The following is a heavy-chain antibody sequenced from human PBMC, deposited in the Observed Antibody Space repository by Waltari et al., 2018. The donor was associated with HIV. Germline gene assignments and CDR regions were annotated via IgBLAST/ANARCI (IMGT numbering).Heavy chain of an antibody. CDR1: GFTFSSHD. J-gene: IGHJ2*01. CDR2: ISYEAREK. Sequence: EVKLVESGGGAVQTGGSLRLSCEGSGFTFSSHDMDWVRQTPGKGKEWVAQISYEAREKFHGDSVRGRFVVARDNARNSIFLQMNNLRDDDTGVYVCVRQPLRHDL. V-gene: IGHV3-7*01. CDR3: VRQPLRHDL.